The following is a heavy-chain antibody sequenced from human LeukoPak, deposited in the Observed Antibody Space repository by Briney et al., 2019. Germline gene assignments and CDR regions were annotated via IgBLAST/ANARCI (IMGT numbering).Heavy chain of an antibody. CDR1: GFTFSSYA. Sequence: PGGSLRLSCAASGFTFSSYAMSWVRQAPGKGLEWVSAIGGSGGSTYYADSVKGRFTISRDSSKNTLYLQMNSLRAEDTAVYYCAKDRGQWLVRGSAMDYWGQGTLVTVSS. V-gene: IGHV3-23*01. CDR3: AKDRGQWLVRGSAMDY. CDR2: IGGSGGST. D-gene: IGHD6-19*01. J-gene: IGHJ4*02.